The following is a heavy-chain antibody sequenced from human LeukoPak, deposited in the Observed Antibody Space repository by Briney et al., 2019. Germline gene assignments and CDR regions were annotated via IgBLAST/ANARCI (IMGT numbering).Heavy chain of an antibody. CDR1: GLTFSTYT. CDR2: ITSTSYI. V-gene: IGHV3-21*01. Sequence: GGSLRLSCAASGLTFSTYTMNWVRQAPGKGLEWVSSITSTSYIYYSDSVKDRFTISRDDAKKSLFLQMSSLRAEDTAVYYCARDTNYYDTSGYYSGSDFDYWGQGTLVTVSS. D-gene: IGHD3-22*01. J-gene: IGHJ4*02. CDR3: ARDTNYYDTSGYYSGSDFDY.